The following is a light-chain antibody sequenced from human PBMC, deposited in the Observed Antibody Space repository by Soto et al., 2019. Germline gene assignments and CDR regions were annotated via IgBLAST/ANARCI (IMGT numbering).Light chain of an antibody. CDR3: SSYTTTSTLWV. CDR2: EVS. V-gene: IGLV2-14*01. J-gene: IGLJ3*02. Sequence: QSALTQPASVSGSPGQSITISCTGTSSDVGAYNYVSWYQQHPGKAPKLIISEVSDRPSGVSNRFSGSKSDNTASLTISGLQAEDEGDYFCSSYTTTSTLWVFGGGTKLTVL. CDR1: SSDVGAYNY.